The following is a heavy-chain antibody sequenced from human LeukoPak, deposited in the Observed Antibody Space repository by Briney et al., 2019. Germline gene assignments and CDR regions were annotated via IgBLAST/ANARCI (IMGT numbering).Heavy chain of an antibody. CDR1: GGSTSSSSYF. CDR3: ARVHGYPYYFDY. D-gene: IGHD5-18*01. Sequence: SETLSLTCTVSGGSTSSSSYFWGWIRQPPEKGLDWIGNVYYTGSTYYNPSLLSRVTVSVDASKNQFSLRLSSVTAADTAMYYCARVHGYPYYFDYWGQGILVTVSS. V-gene: IGHV4-39*01. J-gene: IGHJ4*02. CDR2: VYYTGST.